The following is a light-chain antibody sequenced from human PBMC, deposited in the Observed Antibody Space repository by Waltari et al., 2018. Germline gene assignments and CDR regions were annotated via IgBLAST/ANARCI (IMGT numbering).Light chain of an antibody. V-gene: IGKV1-5*03. J-gene: IGKJ4*01. CDR3: QEYDSLPVT. Sequence: DIQMTQSPSTLSASVGARVTITCRASHSVKNNLAWYQQKPGKAPKVLIHKAARLESGVPSRFSGSGYGTEFTLTISSLQPDDFATYYCQEYDSLPVTFGGGTKVEIK. CDR2: KAA. CDR1: HSVKNN.